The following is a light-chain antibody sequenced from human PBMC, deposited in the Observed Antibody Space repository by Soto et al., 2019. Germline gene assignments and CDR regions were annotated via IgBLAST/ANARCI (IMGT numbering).Light chain of an antibody. CDR3: AAWDDSRNGWV. CDR2: SNN. Sequence: QSVLTHPPSASGTPGQWVAISCSGSSSNIGSNTVNWYQQLPGTAPKILIYSNNQRPSGVPDRFSGSTSGTSASLAISGLQSEDEDDYYCAAWDDSRNGWVFGGGTKLTVL. J-gene: IGLJ3*02. CDR1: SSNIGSNT. V-gene: IGLV1-44*01.